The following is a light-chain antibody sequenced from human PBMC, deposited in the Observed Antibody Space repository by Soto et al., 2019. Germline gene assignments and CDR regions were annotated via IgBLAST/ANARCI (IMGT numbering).Light chain of an antibody. J-gene: IGKJ1*01. CDR3: MQSTHWPWT. Sequence: DVVMTQSPLSLPVTLGQPASISCRASQGLVHSDGTTYLNWFQQRPGQSPRRLIYKVANRDSGVPDRFSGSGSGSDFTLKISRVEAEDVGFYYCMQSTHWPWTFGQGTKVEIK. CDR2: KVA. CDR1: QGLVHSDGTTY. V-gene: IGKV2-30*02.